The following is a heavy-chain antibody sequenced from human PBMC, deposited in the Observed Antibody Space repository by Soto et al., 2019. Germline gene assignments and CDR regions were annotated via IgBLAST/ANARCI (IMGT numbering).Heavy chain of an antibody. CDR1: GYTFTSYG. D-gene: IGHD6-19*01. J-gene: IGHJ6*02. CDR3: ARGWWEPKIAVAGPYYYYGMDV. Sequence: QVQLVQSGAEVKKPGASVKVSCKASGYTFTSYGISWVRQAPGQGLEWMGWISAYNGNTNYAQKLQGRVTMTTDTSTSTAYMELRSLRSDDTAVYYCARGWWEPKIAVAGPYYYYGMDVWGQGTTVTVSS. V-gene: IGHV1-18*01. CDR2: ISAYNGNT.